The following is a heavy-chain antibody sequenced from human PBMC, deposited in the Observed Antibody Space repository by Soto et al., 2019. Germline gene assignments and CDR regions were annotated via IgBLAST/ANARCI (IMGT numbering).Heavy chain of an antibody. CDR3: ATALGCRSTSCTLDY. V-gene: IGHV1-69*01. Sequence: QVQLVQSGAEVKKPGSLVKVSCKASGGTFGSYAFSWVRQAPGQGLEWMGGIIPVSGAAHYAQKFQGRVTITADESTSTAYMALSSLSSQDTAVYYCATALGCRSTSCTLDYWGQGTRVIVSS. CDR2: IIPVSGAA. J-gene: IGHJ4*02. CDR1: GGTFGSYA. D-gene: IGHD2-2*01.